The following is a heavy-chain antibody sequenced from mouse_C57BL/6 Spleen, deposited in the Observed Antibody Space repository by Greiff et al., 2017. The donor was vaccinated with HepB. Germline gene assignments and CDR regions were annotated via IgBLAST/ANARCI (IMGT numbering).Heavy chain of an antibody. Sequence: EVQLQQSGPELVKPGASVKISCKASGYTFTDYYMNWVKQSHGKSLEWIGDINPNNGGTSYNQKFKGKATLTVDKSSSTAYMELRSLTSEDSAVYYCARSLDGYYNAMDYWGQGTSVTVSS. V-gene: IGHV1-26*01. D-gene: IGHD2-3*01. CDR2: INPNNGGT. CDR1: GYTFTDYY. J-gene: IGHJ4*01. CDR3: ARSLDGYYNAMDY.